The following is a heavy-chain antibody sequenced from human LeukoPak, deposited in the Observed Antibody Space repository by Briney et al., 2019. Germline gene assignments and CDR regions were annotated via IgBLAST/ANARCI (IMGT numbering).Heavy chain of an antibody. V-gene: IGHV3-15*01. CDR3: TTDLGLTMIRGVIVK. J-gene: IGHJ4*02. D-gene: IGHD3-10*01. Sequence: PGGSLRLSRADSGFSFTNAWMTWVRQAPGKGLEWVGRIKSKGDGETTDYAAPVEGRFFMSRDDSKATLYLQMNSLKTEDTAVYYCTTDLGLTMIRGVIVKWGQGTLVTVSS. CDR1: GFSFTNAW. CDR2: IKSKGDGETT.